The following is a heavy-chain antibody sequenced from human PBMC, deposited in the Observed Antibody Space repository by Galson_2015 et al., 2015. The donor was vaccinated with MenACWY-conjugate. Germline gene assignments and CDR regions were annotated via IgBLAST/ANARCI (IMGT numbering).Heavy chain of an antibody. V-gene: IGHV1-24*01. CDR1: GHVPSKIS. CDR2: LDHTDGET. D-gene: IGHD2-8*02. Sequence: VMFSSSAFGHVPSKISMYWGRQEPGNKPVWYVGLDHTDGETIYEQTFQGRVTMSEDIPTDIAYMELSTVTYEDTAVYYCATGLWYAFDIWGQGTMVTVSS. J-gene: IGHJ3*02. CDR3: ATGLWYAFDI.